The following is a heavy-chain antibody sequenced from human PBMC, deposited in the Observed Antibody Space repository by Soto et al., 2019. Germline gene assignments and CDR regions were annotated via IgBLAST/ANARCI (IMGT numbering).Heavy chain of an antibody. D-gene: IGHD3-9*01. J-gene: IGHJ5*02. CDR3: ARHGLYYDILTGYGNWFDP. CDR2: IYYSGST. Sequence: SETLSLTCTVSGGSISSDDYYWGWIRQPPGKGLEWIGYIYYSGSTYYAPSLKSRVTISVDTSKNQLSLKLSSVTAADTAVYYCARHGLYYDILTGYGNWFDPWGQGTLVTVSS. V-gene: IGHV4-39*01. CDR1: GGSISSDDYY.